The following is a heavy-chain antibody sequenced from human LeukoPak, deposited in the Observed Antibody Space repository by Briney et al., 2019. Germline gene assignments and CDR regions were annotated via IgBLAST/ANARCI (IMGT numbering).Heavy chain of an antibody. D-gene: IGHD3-10*01. J-gene: IGHJ4*02. Sequence: GGSLRLSCAASGFTFSSYAMGWVRQAPGKGLEWVSAISGSGGSTYYADSVKGRFTISRDNAKKSVSLQMNSLRAEDTAVYYCAKYHYGSGTSLGYWGQGTLVTVSS. CDR3: AKYHYGSGTSLGY. CDR2: ISGSGGST. V-gene: IGHV3-23*01. CDR1: GFTFSSYA.